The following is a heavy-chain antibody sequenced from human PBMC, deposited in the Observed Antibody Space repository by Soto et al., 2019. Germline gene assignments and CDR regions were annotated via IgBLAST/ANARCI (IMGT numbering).Heavy chain of an antibody. D-gene: IGHD5-18*01. CDR2: FIAMLGTP. Sequence: QVQLVQSGAEVEKPGSSVKVSCKASGGTFGSQGIAWVRQAPGQGLEWMGGFIAMLGTPTYAKKVQGRAPISADESLTSSYLELRSLRSEDTGVYFCARGAMANFDYWGQGNVVTVSS. CDR1: GGTFGSQG. V-gene: IGHV1-69*01. J-gene: IGHJ4*02. CDR3: ARGAMANFDY.